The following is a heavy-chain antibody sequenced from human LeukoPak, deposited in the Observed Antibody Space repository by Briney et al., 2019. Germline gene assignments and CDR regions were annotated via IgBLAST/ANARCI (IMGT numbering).Heavy chain of an antibody. CDR2: IDYSGGST. CDR3: AKDRRAAYSYGSPFDY. CDR1: GFTLSSYE. J-gene: IGHJ4*02. Sequence: GGSLRLSCTASGFTLSSYEMSWIRQAPGKGLEWVSSIDYSGGSTHYADSVKGRFTISRDNSKNTLYLQMNSLRGEDTAVYYCAKDRRAAYSYGSPFDYWGQGTLVTVSS. V-gene: IGHV3-23*01. D-gene: IGHD5-18*01.